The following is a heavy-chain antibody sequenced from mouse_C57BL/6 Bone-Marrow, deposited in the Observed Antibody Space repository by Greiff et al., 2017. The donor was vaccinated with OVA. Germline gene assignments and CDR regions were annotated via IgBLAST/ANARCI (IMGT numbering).Heavy chain of an antibody. CDR2: ISSGGSYT. CDR1: GFTFSSYG. Sequence: EVQVVESGGDLVKPGGSLKLSCAASGFTFSSYGMSWVRQTPDKRLEWVATISSGGSYTYYPDSVKGRFTISRDNAKNTLYLQMSSLKSEDTAMYYCARYDGYRVPFAYWGQGTLVTVSA. V-gene: IGHV5-6*01. J-gene: IGHJ3*01. D-gene: IGHD2-3*01. CDR3: ARYDGYRVPFAY.